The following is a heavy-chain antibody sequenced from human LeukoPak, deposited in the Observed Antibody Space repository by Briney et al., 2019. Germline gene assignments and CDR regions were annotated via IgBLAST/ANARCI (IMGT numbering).Heavy chain of an antibody. CDR2: IIPILGIA. J-gene: IGHJ3*02. CDR1: GGTFSSHT. Sequence: SVKVSCTASGGTFSSHTISWVRQAPGQGLEWMGRIIPILGIANYAQKFQGRVTITADKSTSTACMELSSLRSEDTAVYYCAICYDSSGYYPQNDAFDIWGQGTMVTVSS. V-gene: IGHV1-69*02. CDR3: AICYDSSGYYPQNDAFDI. D-gene: IGHD3-22*01.